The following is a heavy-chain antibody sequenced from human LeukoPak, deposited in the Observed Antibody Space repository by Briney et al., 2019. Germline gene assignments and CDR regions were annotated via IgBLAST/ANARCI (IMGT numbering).Heavy chain of an antibody. D-gene: IGHD3-22*01. V-gene: IGHV3-9*01. J-gene: IGHJ4*02. Sequence: GGSLRLSCAASGFTFSSYAMSWVRQAPGKGLEWVSGISWNSGSIGYADSVKGRFTISRDNAKNSLYLQMNSLRAEDTALYYCAKGLTMIEALDYWGQGTLVTVSS. CDR1: GFTFSSYA. CDR3: AKGLTMIEALDY. CDR2: ISWNSGSI.